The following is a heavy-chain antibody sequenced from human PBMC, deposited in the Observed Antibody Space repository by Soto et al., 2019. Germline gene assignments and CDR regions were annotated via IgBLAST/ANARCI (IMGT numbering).Heavy chain of an antibody. D-gene: IGHD2-2*01. CDR3: ARDTLGYCISTSCYQLNWFDP. CDR2: IYYSGST. V-gene: IGHV4-61*01. Sequence: PSETLSLACTVSGGSVCSGSYYWCWIRQPPGKGLEWFGYIYYSGSTNYNPSLKSRVTISVDTSKNQFSLKLSSVTAADTAVYYCARDTLGYCISTSCYQLNWFDPWGQGTLVTVSS. CDR1: GGSVCSGSYY. J-gene: IGHJ5*02.